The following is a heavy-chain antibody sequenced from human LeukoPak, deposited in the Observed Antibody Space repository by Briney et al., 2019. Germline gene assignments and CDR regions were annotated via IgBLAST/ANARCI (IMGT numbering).Heavy chain of an antibody. J-gene: IGHJ4*02. V-gene: IGHV3-30*18. CDR3: AKDYNYGYGYYFDY. CDR1: GFTFSSCG. CDR2: ISYDGSDK. D-gene: IGHD3-10*01. Sequence: GRSLRLPCAASGFTFSSCGMQWVRQAPGKGLEWVAVISYDGSDKYYADSVKGRFTISRDNSKNTLYLQMNSLRAEDTAVYYCAKDYNYGYGYYFDYWGQGTLVTVSS.